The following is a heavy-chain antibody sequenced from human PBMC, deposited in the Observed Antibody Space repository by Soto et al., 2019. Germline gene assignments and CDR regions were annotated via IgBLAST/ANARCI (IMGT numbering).Heavy chain of an antibody. Sequence: AVSVKVSLKGSGDTFSSYAISRVRQDPGQGLEWMGGIIPIFGTANYAQKFQGRVTITADESTSTAYMELSSLRSEDTAVYYCASLSRVTSNYYYYGMDVWGQGNTVTVSS. V-gene: IGHV1-69*01. CDR2: IIPIFGTA. J-gene: IGHJ6*02. CDR1: GDTFSSYA. D-gene: IGHD4-17*01. CDR3: ASLSRVTSNYYYYGMDV.